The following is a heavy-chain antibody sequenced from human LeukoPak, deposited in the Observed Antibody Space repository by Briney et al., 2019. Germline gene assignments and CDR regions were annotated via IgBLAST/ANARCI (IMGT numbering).Heavy chain of an antibody. CDR2: IYYSGST. V-gene: IGHV4-39*01. D-gene: IGHD2-15*01. CDR1: VGSISSNGHY. J-gene: IGHJ4*02. Sequence: SESLSLTCPVAVGSISSNGHYWGWIRQPPGKGLKWIGSIYYSGSTYYNPSLKSRVTMSVDTSKNQFSLKLSSVTAADTAVYYCARHGGRHPFDYWGQGTLVTVSS. CDR3: ARHGGRHPFDY.